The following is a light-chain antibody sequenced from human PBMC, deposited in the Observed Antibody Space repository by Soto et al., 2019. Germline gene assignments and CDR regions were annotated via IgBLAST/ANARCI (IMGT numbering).Light chain of an antibody. V-gene: IGKV1-27*01. Sequence: DIQMTQSPSSLSASVGDRVTITCRASQGISNYLAWYQQKPGKVPKLLIYAASTLQSGVPSRFSGSGYGTDFTLTISSLHPEDVATYYCQKYNSAPWTFGQGTKVEIK. J-gene: IGKJ1*01. CDR2: AAS. CDR1: QGISNY. CDR3: QKYNSAPWT.